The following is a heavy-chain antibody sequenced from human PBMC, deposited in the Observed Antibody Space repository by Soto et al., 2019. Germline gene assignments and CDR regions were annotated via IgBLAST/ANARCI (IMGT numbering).Heavy chain of an antibody. CDR1: GGSISSYY. CDR3: ARGGRIGEWFDP. J-gene: IGHJ5*02. Sequence: QVQLQESGPGLVKPSETLSLTCTVSGGSISSYYWSWIRHPPGKGLEWFGYISYSGTTNYNPSLKSRVSISVDTSKNQFSLKLTSVTAADTAVYNCARGGRIGEWFDPWGQGTLVTVSS. D-gene: IGHD3-10*01. V-gene: IGHV4-59*01. CDR2: ISYSGTT.